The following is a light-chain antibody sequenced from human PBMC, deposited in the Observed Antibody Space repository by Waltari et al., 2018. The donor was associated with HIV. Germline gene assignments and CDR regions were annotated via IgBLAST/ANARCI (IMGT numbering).Light chain of an antibody. CDR1: KLGDKY. CDR3: QAWDSSTVV. J-gene: IGLJ2*01. V-gene: IGLV3-1*01. CDR2: QDS. Sequence: SYELTQPPSVSVSPGQTASITCSGDKLGDKYACWYQQKPGQSPFLVIYQDSERPSGIPGRFSGSNSGNTATLTISGTQAMDEADYYCQAWDSSTVVFGAGTKLTVL.